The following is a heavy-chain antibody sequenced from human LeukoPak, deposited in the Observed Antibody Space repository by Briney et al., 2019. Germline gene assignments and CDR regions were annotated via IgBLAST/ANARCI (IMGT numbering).Heavy chain of an antibody. CDR3: ARAQPNPYYMDV. CDR1: GGTFSSYA. D-gene: IGHD1-14*01. V-gene: IGHV1-69*13. J-gene: IGHJ6*03. Sequence: GASVKVSCKASGGTFSSYAISWVRQAPGQGLEWMGGIIPIFGTANYAQKFQGRVTITADESTSTAYMELSSLRSEDTAVYYCARAQPNPYYMDVWGKGTTVTVSS. CDR2: IIPIFGTA.